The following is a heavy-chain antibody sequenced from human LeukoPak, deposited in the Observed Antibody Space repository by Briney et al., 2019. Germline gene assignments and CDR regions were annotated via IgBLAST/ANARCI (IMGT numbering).Heavy chain of an antibody. CDR2: IYHSGST. CDR1: GDSITNGDYY. J-gene: IGHJ4*02. D-gene: IGHD2-15*01. CDR3: ARGVRGRKWYYFDS. Sequence: SETLSLTCNVSGDSITNGDYYWTWIRQSPGEGLEWLGYIYHSGSTLYHPSLESRLSLSVDTSKNQFSLTLTSVTAADSAVFYCARGVRGRKWYYFDSWAGEPWSPSPQ. V-gene: IGHV4-30-4*01.